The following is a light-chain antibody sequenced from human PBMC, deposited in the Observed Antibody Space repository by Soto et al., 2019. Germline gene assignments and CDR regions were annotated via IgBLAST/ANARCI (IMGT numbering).Light chain of an antibody. CDR1: SSNIGAGYD. CDR3: QSYDSSPSGYWV. V-gene: IGLV1-40*01. Sequence: QSVLTQPPSVSGAPGQRVTISCTGSSSNIGAGYDVHWYQQLPGTAPKLLIYGNSNRPSGVPDRFSGSKSGTSASLAITGLQAEDEADYYCQSYDSSPSGYWVFGGGTKVTVL. CDR2: GNS. J-gene: IGLJ3*02.